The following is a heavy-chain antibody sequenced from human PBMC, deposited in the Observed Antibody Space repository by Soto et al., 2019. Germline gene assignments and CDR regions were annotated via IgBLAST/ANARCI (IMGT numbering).Heavy chain of an antibody. Sequence: GGSLRLSCAASGFTFSSYGMHWVRQAPGKGLEWVAVISYDGSNKYYADSVKGRFTISRDDSKNTLYLQMNSLRAEDTAVYYCAKDMALSYYDSSGYYDYWGQGTLVTVSS. D-gene: IGHD3-22*01. J-gene: IGHJ4*02. CDR2: ISYDGSNK. CDR1: GFTFSSYG. CDR3: AKDMALSYYDSSGYYDY. V-gene: IGHV3-30*18.